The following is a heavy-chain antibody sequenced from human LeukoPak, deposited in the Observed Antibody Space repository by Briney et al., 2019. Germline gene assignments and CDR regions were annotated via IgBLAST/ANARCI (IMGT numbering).Heavy chain of an antibody. Sequence: AGGSLRPSCAASGFTFSSYAMSWVRQAPGKGLEWVSAISGSGSSTYYADSVKGRFTISRDNSKNTLYLQMNSLRAEDTALYYCAKRDGYNSNPLKDWGQGTLVTVSS. CDR3: AKRDGYNSNPLKD. D-gene: IGHD5-24*01. CDR2: ISGSGSST. CDR1: GFTFSSYA. J-gene: IGHJ4*02. V-gene: IGHV3-23*01.